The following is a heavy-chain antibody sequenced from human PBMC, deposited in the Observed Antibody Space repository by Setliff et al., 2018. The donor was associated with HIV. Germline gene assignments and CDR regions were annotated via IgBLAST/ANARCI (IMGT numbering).Heavy chain of an antibody. Sequence: ASVKVSCKASGYNFTNYNIHWVRQAPGQGLEWVGMVNPSGGSTAYAQKFQGRVTMTRDTSISTAYMELSRLRSDDTAVYYCATGGDSIVSTYYFDYWGQGTLVTVSS. CDR1: GYNFTNYN. CDR3: ATGGDSIVSTYYFDY. CDR2: VNPSGGST. J-gene: IGHJ4*02. D-gene: IGHD2-21*01. V-gene: IGHV1-2*02.